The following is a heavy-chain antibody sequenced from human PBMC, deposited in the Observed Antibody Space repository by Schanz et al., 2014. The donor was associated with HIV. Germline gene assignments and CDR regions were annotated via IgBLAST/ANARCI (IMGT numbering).Heavy chain of an antibody. Sequence: QVQLVQSGPEVRKPGASVKLSCKASGFTLTSYYIHWVRQAPGQGLEWMGIINPSGGRASYAQKFQGSVTMTRDTSTSTVYMELSSLRSEDTAIYYCARDLGGDFWSTQGGLDPWGQGTLVTVSS. CDR3: ARDLGGDFWSTQGGLDP. J-gene: IGHJ5*02. V-gene: IGHV1-46*01. CDR1: GFTLTSYY. CDR2: INPSGGRA. D-gene: IGHD3-3*01.